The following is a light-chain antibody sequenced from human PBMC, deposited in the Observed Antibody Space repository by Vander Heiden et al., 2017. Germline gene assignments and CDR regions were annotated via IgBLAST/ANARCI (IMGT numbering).Light chain of an antibody. CDR1: SSNLGAGYD. CDR3: QSYDSSLSGSV. Sequence: QSVLTQPPSVSGAPGPRVTIACTGSSSNLGAGYDVHGYQQLPGTAPKLLIYGNSNRPSGVPDRFSGSKSGTSASLAITGLQAEDEADYYCQSYDSSLSGSVFGGGTKLTVL. CDR2: GNS. V-gene: IGLV1-40*01. J-gene: IGLJ2*01.